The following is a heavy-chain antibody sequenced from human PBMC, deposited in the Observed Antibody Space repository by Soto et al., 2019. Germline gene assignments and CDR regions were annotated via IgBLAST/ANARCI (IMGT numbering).Heavy chain of an antibody. V-gene: IGHV3-74*01. CDR3: ARGDGDYYDGNGYLGRL. Sequence: EVQLVESGGGIVQPGGSLRLSCAASGFTFSSYWMHWVRQAPGKGLVWVSRINSDGSRTSYADSAKGRFTISRDNAKNTVYPQMNSLRAEDTSVYYGARGDGDYYDGNGYLGRLWGQGPLVTVSS. J-gene: IGHJ4*02. CDR2: INSDGSRT. D-gene: IGHD3-22*01. CDR1: GFTFSSYW.